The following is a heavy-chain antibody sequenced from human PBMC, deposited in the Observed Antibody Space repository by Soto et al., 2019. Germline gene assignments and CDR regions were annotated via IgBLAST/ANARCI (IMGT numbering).Heavy chain of an antibody. D-gene: IGHD3-3*01. Sequence: GESLKISCKGSGYSFTSYWIGWVRQMPGKGLEWMGIIYPGDSDTRYSPSFQGQVTISADKSISTAYLQWSSLKASDTAMYYCARQVYDFWSGYYGWFDPWGQGILVTVSS. CDR2: IYPGDSDT. CDR3: ARQVYDFWSGYYGWFDP. V-gene: IGHV5-51*01. J-gene: IGHJ5*02. CDR1: GYSFTSYW.